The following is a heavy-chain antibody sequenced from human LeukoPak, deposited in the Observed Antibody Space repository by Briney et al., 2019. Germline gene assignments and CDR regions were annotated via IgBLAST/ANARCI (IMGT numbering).Heavy chain of an antibody. Sequence: ASETLSLTCTVSGGSISSYYWSWIRQPPGKGLEWIGYIYYSRSTNYNPSLKSRVTISVDTSKNQFSLKLSSVTAADTAVYCCARGRVGATTVDYWGQGTLVTVSS. CDR2: IYYSRST. J-gene: IGHJ4*02. D-gene: IGHD1-26*01. CDR3: ARGRVGATTVDY. V-gene: IGHV4-59*01. CDR1: GGSISSYY.